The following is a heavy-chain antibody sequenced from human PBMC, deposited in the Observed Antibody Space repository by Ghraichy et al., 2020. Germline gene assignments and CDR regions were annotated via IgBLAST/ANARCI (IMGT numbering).Heavy chain of an antibody. Sequence: SETLSLTCTVSGGSISSSSYYWGWIRQPPGKGLEWIGSIYYSGSTYYNPSLKSRVTISVDTSKNQFSLKLSSVTAADTAVYYCARQELAGLRLGELSLFDYWGQGTLVTVSS. D-gene: IGHD3-16*02. CDR2: IYYSGST. CDR3: ARQELAGLRLGELSLFDY. J-gene: IGHJ4*02. CDR1: GGSISSSSYY. V-gene: IGHV4-39*01.